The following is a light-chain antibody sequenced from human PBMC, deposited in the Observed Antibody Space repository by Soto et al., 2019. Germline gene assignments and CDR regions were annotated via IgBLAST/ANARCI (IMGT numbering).Light chain of an antibody. V-gene: IGKV3-20*01. J-gene: IGKJ1*01. CDR2: GAS. Sequence: EIVLTQSPGTLSLSPGERATLSCRASQSVSSSYLAWYQQKPGQAPRLLIYGASSRATGIPDRLSGSGSGTDVTLTISRLEPEDFSVYYCQQYDSSPRTFGQGPKVEIK. CDR3: QQYDSSPRT. CDR1: QSVSSSY.